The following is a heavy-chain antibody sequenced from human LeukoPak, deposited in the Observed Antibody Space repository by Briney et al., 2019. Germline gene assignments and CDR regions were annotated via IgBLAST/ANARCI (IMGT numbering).Heavy chain of an antibody. D-gene: IGHD2-2*01. V-gene: IGHV7-4-1*02. CDR1: GYTFTSYG. CDR3: ARELGYCSSTSCYAVYFDY. J-gene: IGHJ4*02. CDR2: INTNTGNP. Sequence: ASVKVSCKASGYTFTSYGISWVRQAPGQGLEWMGRINTNTGNPTFAQAFTGRFVFSLDTSVSTAYLQISSLKAEDTAVYYCARELGYCSSTSCYAVYFDYWGQGTLLTVSS.